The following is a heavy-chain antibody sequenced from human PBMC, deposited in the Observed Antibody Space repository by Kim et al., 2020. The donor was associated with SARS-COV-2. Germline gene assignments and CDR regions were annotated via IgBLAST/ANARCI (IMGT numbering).Heavy chain of an antibody. J-gene: IGHJ4*02. CDR3: ARGPTPTTKYYFDY. V-gene: IGHV1-69*01. Sequence: QFQGRVTITADEATSTAYMELSSLRSEDTAVYYCARGPTPTTKYYFDYWGQGTLVTVSS. D-gene: IGHD1-1*01.